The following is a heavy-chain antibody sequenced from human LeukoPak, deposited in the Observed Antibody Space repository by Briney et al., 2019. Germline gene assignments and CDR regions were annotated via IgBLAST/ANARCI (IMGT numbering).Heavy chain of an antibody. J-gene: IGHJ6*03. Sequence: PSETLSLTCTVSGGSISSSNYYWGWIRQPPGKGLEWIGSIYYRGSTYYNPSLMSRVTIFVDTSKNQFSLKLSSVTAADTAVYYCARHGYCSGGSCYSWGYYYYMGVWGKGTTVTISS. CDR2: IYYRGST. CDR3: ARHGYCSGGSCYSWGYYYYMGV. CDR1: GGSISSSNYY. V-gene: IGHV4-39*01. D-gene: IGHD2-15*01.